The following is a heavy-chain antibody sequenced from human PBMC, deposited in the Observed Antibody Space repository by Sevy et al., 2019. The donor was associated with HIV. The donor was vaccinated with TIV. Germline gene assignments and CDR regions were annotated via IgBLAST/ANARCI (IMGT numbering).Heavy chain of an antibody. Sequence: GGSLRLSCAASGFTFSSYSMNWVHQAPGKGLEWVSSISSSSSYIYYADSVKGRFTTSRDNAKNSLYLQMNSLRAEDTAVYYCARDAWGYDFWSGYYYYYYGMDVWGQGTTVTVSS. CDR3: ARDAWGYDFWSGYYYYYYGMDV. CDR1: GFTFSSYS. CDR2: ISSSSSYI. J-gene: IGHJ6*02. D-gene: IGHD3-3*01. V-gene: IGHV3-21*01.